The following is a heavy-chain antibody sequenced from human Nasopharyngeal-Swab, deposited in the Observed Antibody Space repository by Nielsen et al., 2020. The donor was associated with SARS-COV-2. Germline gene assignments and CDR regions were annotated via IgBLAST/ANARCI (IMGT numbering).Heavy chain of an antibody. D-gene: IGHD7-27*01. CDR2: IYYSGST. CDR3: VRDSGTSPWGPDAFDI. Sequence: WIRQPPGKGLEWIGYIYYSGSTNYNPSLRSRVTISVDTSKNQFSLKLSSVTAADTAVYYCVRDSGTSPWGPDAFDIWGQGTMVTVSS. V-gene: IGHV4-59*01. J-gene: IGHJ3*02.